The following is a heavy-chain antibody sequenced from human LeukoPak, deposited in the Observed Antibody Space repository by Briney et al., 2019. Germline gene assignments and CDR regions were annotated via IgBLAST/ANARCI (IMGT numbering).Heavy chain of an antibody. J-gene: IGHJ6*03. CDR2: ISTSSSYI. CDR3: AKASPTVTTSYYMDV. V-gene: IGHV3-21*04. CDR1: GFSFSSYS. Sequence: GGSLRLSCAASGFSFSSYSMNWVRQAPGKGLEWVSCISTSSSYIYYADSVKGRFTISRDNAKNSLYLQMNSLRAEDTAVYYCAKASPTVTTSYYMDVWGKGTTVTVSS. D-gene: IGHD4-11*01.